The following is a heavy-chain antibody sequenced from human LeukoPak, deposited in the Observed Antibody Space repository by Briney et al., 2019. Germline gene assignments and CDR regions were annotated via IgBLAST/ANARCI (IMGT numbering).Heavy chain of an antibody. J-gene: IGHJ3*02. D-gene: IGHD2-15*01. CDR1: GFTFSNYG. CDR2: IWYDGINK. Sequence: GGSLRLSCAASGFTFSNYGIHWVRQAPGKGLEWVAVIWYDGINKYYADSVKGRFTISRDNSKNTVYLQMNSLRVEETALYYCARDRCYSTFDMWGQGTMVTVSS. CDR3: ARDRCYSTFDM. V-gene: IGHV3-33*01.